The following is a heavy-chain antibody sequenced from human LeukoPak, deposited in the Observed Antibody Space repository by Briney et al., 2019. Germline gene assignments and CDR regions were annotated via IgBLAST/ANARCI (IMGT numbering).Heavy chain of an antibody. Sequence: ASYAQKFQGRVTITTDESTSTAYMELSSLRSEDTAVYYCARGLQEYLFDYWGQGTLVTVSS. CDR3: ARGLQEYLFDY. CDR2: A. V-gene: IGHV1-69*05. D-gene: IGHD6-6*01. J-gene: IGHJ4*02.